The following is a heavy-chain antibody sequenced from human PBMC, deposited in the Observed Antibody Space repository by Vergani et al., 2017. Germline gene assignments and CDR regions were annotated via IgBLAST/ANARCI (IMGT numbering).Heavy chain of an antibody. V-gene: IGHV5-51*01. CDR3: ARHTTYTDS. J-gene: IGHJ4*02. CDR1: EYSFGNYW. CDR2: IYHADSDT. D-gene: IGHD1-1*01. Sequence: EVELVQSGPEMRKPGESLKISCKGSEYSFGNYWIGWVRQMPGKGLEWMGIIYHADSDTRYSPSFQGQVTISADQSISTAFLQWDSLKASDTALYYCARHTTYTDSWGQGTLVTVSS.